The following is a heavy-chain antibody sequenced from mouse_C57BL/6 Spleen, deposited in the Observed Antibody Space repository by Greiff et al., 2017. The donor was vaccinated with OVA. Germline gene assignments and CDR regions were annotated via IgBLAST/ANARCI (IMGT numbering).Heavy chain of an antibody. CDR1: GYAFTNYL. CDR3: AREKDYGSSFFDY. J-gene: IGHJ2*01. V-gene: IGHV1-54*01. D-gene: IGHD1-1*01. CDR2: INPGSGGT. Sequence: VQLQQSGAELVRPGTSVKVSCKASGYAFTNYLIEWVKQRPGQGLEWIGVINPGSGGTNYNEKFKGKATMTAAKSSRTAYMQLRSLTSGDSAVYFFAREKDYGSSFFDYGGQGTTLTVAS.